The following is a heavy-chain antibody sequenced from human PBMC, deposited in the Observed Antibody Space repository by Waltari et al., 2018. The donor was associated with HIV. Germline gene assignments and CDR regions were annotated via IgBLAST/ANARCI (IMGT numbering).Heavy chain of an antibody. J-gene: IGHJ6*02. Sequence: QVQLVQSGAEVKKPGSSVKVSCKASGGPFSSYAISWVRQSPGQGLEWMGGIIPIFGTANYAQKFQGRVTITADESTSTAYMELSSLRSEDTAVYYCARGSVDCSGGSCYTLYYYYGMDVWGQGTTVTVSS. D-gene: IGHD2-15*01. CDR3: ARGSVDCSGGSCYTLYYYYGMDV. CDR2: IIPIFGTA. CDR1: GGPFSSYA. V-gene: IGHV1-69*13.